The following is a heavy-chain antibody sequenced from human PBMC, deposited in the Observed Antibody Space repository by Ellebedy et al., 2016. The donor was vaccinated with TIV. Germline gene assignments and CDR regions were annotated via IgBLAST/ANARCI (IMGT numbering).Heavy chain of an antibody. V-gene: IGHV3-48*04. CDR3: ATDGSYGDYRSPTHAFVM. D-gene: IGHD4-17*01. J-gene: IGHJ3*02. Sequence: GGSLRLSCAASGFSFRSYWMSWVRQAPGKGLEWVSYISGSSFSTYYADSVKGRFTISRDNAKNSLYLQMNSLRGKDTAVYYCATDGSYGDYRSPTHAFVMWGQGTLVTVSS. CDR2: ISGSSFST. CDR1: GFSFRSYW.